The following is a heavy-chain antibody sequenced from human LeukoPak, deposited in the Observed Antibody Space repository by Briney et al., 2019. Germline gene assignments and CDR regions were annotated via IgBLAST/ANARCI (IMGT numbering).Heavy chain of an antibody. Sequence: SETLSLTCTVSGGSISSSSYYWGWVRQPPGKGLEWIGSIYYSGSTYYNPSLKSRVTISVDTSKNQFSLKLSSVTAADTAVYYCARNTRGSYDSSGPLDYWGQGTLVTVSS. V-gene: IGHV4-39*01. CDR2: IYYSGST. CDR1: GGSISSSSYY. J-gene: IGHJ4*02. D-gene: IGHD3-22*01. CDR3: ARNTRGSYDSSGPLDY.